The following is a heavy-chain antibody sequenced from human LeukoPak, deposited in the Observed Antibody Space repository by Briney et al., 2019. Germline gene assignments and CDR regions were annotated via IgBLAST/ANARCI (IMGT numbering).Heavy chain of an antibody. CDR3: ARPLRGYSYGSYGY. CDR2: ISSNGGST. CDR1: GFTFSSYA. J-gene: IGHJ4*02. D-gene: IGHD5-18*01. V-gene: IGHV3-64*01. Sequence: GGSLRLSCAASGFTFSSYAMHWVRQAPGKGLEYVSAISSNGGSTYYANSVKGRFTISGDNSKNTLYLRMGSLRAEDMAVYYCARPLRGYSYGSYGYWGQGTLVTVSS.